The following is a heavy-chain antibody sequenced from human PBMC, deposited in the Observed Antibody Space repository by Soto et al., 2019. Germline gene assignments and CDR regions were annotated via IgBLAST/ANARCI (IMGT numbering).Heavy chain of an antibody. CDR2: IYSGGST. J-gene: IGHJ4*02. V-gene: IGHV3-53*01. CDR3: AKNSENYGDSRYDS. Sequence: GGSLRLSCAASGFTVSSNYMSWVRQAPGKGLEWVSVIYSGGSTYYADSVKGRFTISRDNSKNTLYLQMNSLRAEDTAVYYCAKNSENYGDSRYDSWGQGILVTVSS. D-gene: IGHD4-17*01. CDR1: GFTVSSNY.